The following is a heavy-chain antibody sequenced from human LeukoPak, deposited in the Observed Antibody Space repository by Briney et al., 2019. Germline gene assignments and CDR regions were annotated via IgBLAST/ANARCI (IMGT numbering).Heavy chain of an antibody. CDR3: ARDAPGNTALDY. V-gene: IGHV3-74*01. CDR1: GFTFISYW. D-gene: IGHD5-18*01. CDR2: INGYGSST. Sequence: GGSLRLSCAASGFTFISYWMHWVRQAPGKGLVWVSCINGYGSSTDFADSVKGRFTISRDNAKNTLYLQMNSLRAEDTAVYYCARDAPGNTALDYWGQGTLVTVSS. J-gene: IGHJ4*02.